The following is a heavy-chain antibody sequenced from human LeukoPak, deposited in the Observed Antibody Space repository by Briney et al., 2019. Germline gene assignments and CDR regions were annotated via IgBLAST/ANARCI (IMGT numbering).Heavy chain of an antibody. J-gene: IGHJ1*01. CDR1: GGSVSGYY. Sequence: SETLSLTCAVYGGSVSGYYWSWIRQPPGKGLEWIGEINHSGSTNYNPSLKSRVTISVDTSKNQFSLKLSSVTAADTAVYYCARGRLGYCSGGSCYRFGKDFQHWGQGTLATVSS. V-gene: IGHV4-34*01. CDR3: ARGRLGYCSGGSCYRFGKDFQH. D-gene: IGHD2-15*01. CDR2: INHSGST.